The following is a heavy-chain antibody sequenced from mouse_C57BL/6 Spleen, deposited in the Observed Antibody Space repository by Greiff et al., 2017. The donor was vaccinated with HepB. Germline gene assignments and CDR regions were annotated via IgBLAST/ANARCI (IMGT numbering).Heavy chain of an antibody. Sequence: VMLVESGPGLVAPSQSLSITCTVSGFSLTSYGVHWVRQPPGKGLEWLVVIWSDGSTTYNSALKSRLSISKDNSKSQVFLKMNSLQTDDTAMYYCARNGGVDYPYFDYWGQGTTLTVSS. V-gene: IGHV2-6*02. CDR3: ARNGGVDYPYFDY. J-gene: IGHJ2*01. CDR2: IWSDGST. D-gene: IGHD2-4*01. CDR1: GFSLTSYG.